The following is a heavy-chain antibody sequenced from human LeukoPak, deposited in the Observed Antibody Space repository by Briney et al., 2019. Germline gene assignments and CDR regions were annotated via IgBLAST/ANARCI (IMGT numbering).Heavy chain of an antibody. D-gene: IGHD2/OR15-2a*01. CDR2: IFYTGST. CDR1: GDSISSSSFF. J-gene: IGHJ4*02. Sequence: PSETLSLTCTVSGDSISSSSFFWSWIRQLPGGGLEYIGSIFYTGSTYYNPSLKSRVTISIETSKNQFSLRLRSVTAADTAVFCCARLISSHHSFDYWGQGTLVTVSS. CDR3: ARLISSHHSFDY. V-gene: IGHV4-39*01.